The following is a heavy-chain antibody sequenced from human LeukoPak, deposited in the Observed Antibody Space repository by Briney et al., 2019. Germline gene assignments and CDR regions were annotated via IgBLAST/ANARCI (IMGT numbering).Heavy chain of an antibody. CDR2: INPNSGGT. Sequence: ASVKVSCKASGYTFTGYYMHWVRQAPGQGLEWMRWINPNSGGTNYAQKFQGWVTMARDTSISTAYMELSRLRSDDTAVYYCARGHIVVVPAATDFYYYYGMDVWGQGTTVTVSS. CDR3: ARGHIVVVPAATDFYYYYGMDV. V-gene: IGHV1-2*04. D-gene: IGHD2-2*01. CDR1: GYTFTGYY. J-gene: IGHJ6*02.